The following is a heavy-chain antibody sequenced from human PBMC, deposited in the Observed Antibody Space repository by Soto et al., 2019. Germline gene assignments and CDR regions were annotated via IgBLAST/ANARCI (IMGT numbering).Heavy chain of an antibody. J-gene: IGHJ4*02. D-gene: IGHD4-4*01. Sequence: SGPTLVNPTQTHTLTCTFSGFSLSTSGVGVGWIRQPPGKALEWLALIYWDDDKRYSPSLKSRLTITKDTSKNQVVLTMTNMDPVDTAKYSGARRGGCYSRLDYGGEGTLVTVSS. CDR2: IYWDDDK. CDR3: ARRGGCYSRLDY. V-gene: IGHV2-5*02. CDR1: GFSLSTSGVG.